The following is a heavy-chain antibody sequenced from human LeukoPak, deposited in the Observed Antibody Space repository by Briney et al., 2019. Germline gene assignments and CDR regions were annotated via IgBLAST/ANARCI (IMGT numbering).Heavy chain of an antibody. CDR1: GFTFSSYS. V-gene: IGHV3-21*01. Sequence: PGGSLRLSCAASGFTFSSYSMNWVRQAPGKGLEWVSSISSSSSYIYYADSVKGRFTISRDNAKNSLYLQMNSLRAEDTAVYYCARDGGYCSSTSCYPGYYYYYMDVWGKGTTVTVSS. D-gene: IGHD2-2*01. CDR2: ISSSSSYI. CDR3: ARDGGYCSSTSCYPGYYYYYMDV. J-gene: IGHJ6*03.